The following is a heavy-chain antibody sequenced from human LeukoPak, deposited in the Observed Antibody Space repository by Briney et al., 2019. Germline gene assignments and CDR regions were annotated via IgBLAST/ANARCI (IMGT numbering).Heavy chain of an antibody. CDR2: ISSSSSYI. J-gene: IGHJ4*02. V-gene: IGHV3-21*01. D-gene: IGHD3-10*01. Sequence: PGGSLRLSCVASGFSFTYAWMSWVRQAPGKGLEWVSSISSSSSYIYYADSVKGRFTISRDNAKNSLYLQMSSLRAEDTAVYYCARDLTMVRGVSNFDYWGQGTLVTVSS. CDR3: ARDLTMVRGVSNFDY. CDR1: GFSFTYAW.